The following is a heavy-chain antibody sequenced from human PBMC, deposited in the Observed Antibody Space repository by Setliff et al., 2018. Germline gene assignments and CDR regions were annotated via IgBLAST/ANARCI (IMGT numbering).Heavy chain of an antibody. CDR1: GGSFSGYY. CDR3: ARGKERFTMRVVVNSGAFDI. J-gene: IGHJ3*02. CDR2: INHSGST. Sequence: SSETLSLTCAVYGGSFSGYYWSWIRQPPGKGLEWIGEINHSGSTNYNPSLKSRVTISVDTSKNQFSLKLSTVTAADTAVYYCARGKERFTMRVVVNSGAFDIWGQGTMVTVSS. D-gene: IGHD3-22*01. V-gene: IGHV4-34*01.